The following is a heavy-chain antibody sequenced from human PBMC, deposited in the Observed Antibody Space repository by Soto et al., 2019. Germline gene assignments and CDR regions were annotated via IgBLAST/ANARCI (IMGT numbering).Heavy chain of an antibody. Sequence: PSETLSLTCTVSGVSISSYYWSWIRQPPGKALEWMGYIYYSGSTNYIPSVKSRVTISVDTSKNQFALRLSSVTAADTAVYYCASYYGSGSFDYWGQGTLVTDSS. J-gene: IGHJ4*02. D-gene: IGHD3-10*01. CDR3: ASYYGSGSFDY. CDR1: GVSISSYY. V-gene: IGHV4-59*08. CDR2: IYYSGST.